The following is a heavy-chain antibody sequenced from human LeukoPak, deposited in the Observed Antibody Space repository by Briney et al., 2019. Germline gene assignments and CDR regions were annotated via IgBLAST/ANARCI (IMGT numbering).Heavy chain of an antibody. Sequence: SETLSLTCTVSGGSISSYYWSWIRQPPGKGLEWIGYIYYSGSTNYNPSLKSRVTISVDTSKNQFSLKLSSVTAADTAVYYCARAEWLVRAPPVLDYWGQGTLDTVSS. CDR2: IYYSGST. J-gene: IGHJ4*02. V-gene: IGHV4-59*01. D-gene: IGHD6-19*01. CDR3: ARAEWLVRAPPVLDY. CDR1: GGSISSYY.